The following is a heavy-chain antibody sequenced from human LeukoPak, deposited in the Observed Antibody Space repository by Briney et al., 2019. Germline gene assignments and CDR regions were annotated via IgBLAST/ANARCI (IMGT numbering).Heavy chain of an antibody. CDR3: ARDGIAVAGTPVLGVFDI. CDR2: IWYDGSNK. Sequence: PGRSLRLSCAASGFTFSYYGMHWVRQAPRKGLEGVAVIWYDGSNKYYADSVKGRFTISRDNSKNTLYLQMNSLRAEDTTVYYCARDGIAVAGTPVLGVFDIWGQGTMVTVSS. D-gene: IGHD6-19*01. V-gene: IGHV3-33*01. J-gene: IGHJ3*02. CDR1: GFTFSYYG.